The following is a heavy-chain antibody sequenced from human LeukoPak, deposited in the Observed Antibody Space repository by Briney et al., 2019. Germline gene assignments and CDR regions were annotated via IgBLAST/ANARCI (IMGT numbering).Heavy chain of an antibody. Sequence: VASVKVSCKASGGTFSSYAISWVRQAPGQGLEWMGRIIPILGIANYAQKFQGRVTITADKSTSTAYMELSSLRSEDTAVYYCARDPSSSWGFVSYNWFDPWGQGTLVTVSS. J-gene: IGHJ5*02. V-gene: IGHV1-69*04. D-gene: IGHD6-13*01. CDR2: IIPILGIA. CDR1: GGTFSSYA. CDR3: ARDPSSSWGFVSYNWFDP.